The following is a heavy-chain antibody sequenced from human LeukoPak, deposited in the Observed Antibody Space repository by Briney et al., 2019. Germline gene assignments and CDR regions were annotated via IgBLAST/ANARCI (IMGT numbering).Heavy chain of an antibody. D-gene: IGHD1-26*01. V-gene: IGHV4-59*01. CDR3: ARDSGSYCIDY. CDR1: GGSISSYY. J-gene: IGHJ4*02. Sequence: SETLSLTCTVSGGSISSYYWSWIRQPPGTGLEWIGYIYYSGSTNYNPSLKSRVTISVDTSKNQFSLKLSSVTAADTAVYYCARDSGSYCIDYWGQGTLVTVSS. CDR2: IYYSGST.